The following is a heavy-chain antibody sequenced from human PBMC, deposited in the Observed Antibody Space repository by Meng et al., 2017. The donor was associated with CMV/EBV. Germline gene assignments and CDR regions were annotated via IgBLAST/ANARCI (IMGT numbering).Heavy chain of an antibody. Sequence: QVQLGRSGAEVKKPGASVKVSCKASGYTFTGYYMHWVRQAPGQGLEWMGWINPNSGGTNYAQKFQGRVTMTRDTSISTAYMELSRLRSDDTAVYYCARVQVRGEMATPAGYWGQGTLVTVSS. V-gene: IGHV1-2*02. J-gene: IGHJ4*02. CDR3: ARVQVRGEMATPAGY. D-gene: IGHD5-24*01. CDR2: INPNSGGT. CDR1: GYTFTGYY.